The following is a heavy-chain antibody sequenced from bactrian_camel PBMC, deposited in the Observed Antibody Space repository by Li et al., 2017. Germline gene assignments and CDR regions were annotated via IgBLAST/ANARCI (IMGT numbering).Heavy chain of an antibody. CDR3: TTYGINMGWAFDY. J-gene: IGHJ4*01. Sequence: VQLVESGGGLVQPGGSLVLSCAASGFTFSTYAMSWVRQAPGKGLEWVSLISSSGGSTLYADSVKGRFAISKDNAENTLYLQMNSLKFEDTALYYCTTYGINMGWAFDYWGQGTQVTVS. D-gene: IGHD3*01. V-gene: IGHV3S31*01. CDR2: ISSSGGST. CDR1: GFTFSTYA.